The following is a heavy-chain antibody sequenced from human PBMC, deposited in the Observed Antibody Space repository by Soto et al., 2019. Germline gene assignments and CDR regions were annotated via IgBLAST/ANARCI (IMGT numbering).Heavy chain of an antibody. Sequence: SETLSLTCTVSGGSISSGGYYWSWIRQHPGKGLEWIGYIYYSGSTNYNPSLKSRVTISVDTSKNQFSLKLSSVTAADTAVYYCARESSSWGGGFYYYYGMDVWGQGTTVTVSS. CDR1: GGSISSGGYY. V-gene: IGHV4-61*08. D-gene: IGHD6-13*01. CDR2: IYYSGST. CDR3: ARESSSWGGGFYYYYGMDV. J-gene: IGHJ6*02.